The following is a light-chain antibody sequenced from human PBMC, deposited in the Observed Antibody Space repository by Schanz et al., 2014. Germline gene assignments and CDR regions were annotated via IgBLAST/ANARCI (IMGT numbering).Light chain of an antibody. J-gene: IGKJ1*01. CDR1: QSVSSSY. V-gene: IGKV3-20*01. CDR3: QQYVESPGT. CDR2: GAS. Sequence: EIVLTQSPGTLSLSPGERATLSCRASQSVSSSYLAWYQQKPGQAPRLLIYGASSRATGTPDRFSGSGSGTDFTLTINRLEAEDFAVYYCQQYVESPGTFGQGTRLEI.